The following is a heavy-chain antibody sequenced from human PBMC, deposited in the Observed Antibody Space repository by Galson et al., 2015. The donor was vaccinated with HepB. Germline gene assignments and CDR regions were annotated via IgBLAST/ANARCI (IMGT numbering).Heavy chain of an antibody. CDR3: ARDHSGAAAGTSNWFDP. J-gene: IGHJ5*02. Sequence: SVKVSCRASGYTFTSYGISRVRQAPGQGLEWMGWISAYNGNTNYAQKFQGRVTMITDTSTSTAYVELRSLLSDDTAVYYCARDHSGAAAGTSNWFDPWGQGTLVTVSS. CDR2: ISAYNGNT. V-gene: IGHV1-18*04. D-gene: IGHD6-13*01. CDR1: GYTFTSYG.